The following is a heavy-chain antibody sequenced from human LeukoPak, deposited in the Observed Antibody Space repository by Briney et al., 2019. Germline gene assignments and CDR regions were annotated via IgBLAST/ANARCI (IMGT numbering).Heavy chain of an antibody. CDR3: ARDDHYNYYYMDV. V-gene: IGHV3-48*01. CDR1: GFIFSTYS. CDR2: ISSSSSTI. Sequence: PGGSLRLSXAASGFIFSTYSMNWVRQTPGKGLEWVSYISSSSSTIYYAGSVKGRFTISRDNAENSLYLQMNNLGAEDTAVYYCARDDHYNYYYMDVWGKGTTVTVSS. J-gene: IGHJ6*03.